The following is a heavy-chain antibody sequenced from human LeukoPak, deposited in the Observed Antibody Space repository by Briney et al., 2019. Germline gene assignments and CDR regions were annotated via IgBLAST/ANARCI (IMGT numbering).Heavy chain of an antibody. Sequence: ASVKVSCKASGYTFTSYYMHWVRQAPGQGLEWMGTINPSGGSTSYAQKFQGRVTMTRDMSTSTVYMELSSLRSEDTAVYYCARDASSGRPDYWGQGTLVTVSS. D-gene: IGHD3-10*01. J-gene: IGHJ4*02. V-gene: IGHV1-46*01. CDR3: ARDASSGRPDY. CDR2: INPSGGST. CDR1: GYTFTSYY.